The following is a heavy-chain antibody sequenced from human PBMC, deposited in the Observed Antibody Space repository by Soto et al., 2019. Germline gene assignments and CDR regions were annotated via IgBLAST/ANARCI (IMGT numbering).Heavy chain of an antibody. V-gene: IGHV1-69*06. CDR1: GGTFSSYA. D-gene: IGHD4-4*01. J-gene: IGHJ6*02. CDR3: ARAGDYSKTHYYYGMDV. Sequence: SVKVSCKASGGTFSSYAISWVRQAPGQGLGWMGGIIPIFGTANYAQKFQGRVTITADKSTSTAYMELSSLRSEDTAVYYCARAGDYSKTHYYYGMDVWGQGTTVTVSS. CDR2: IIPIFGTA.